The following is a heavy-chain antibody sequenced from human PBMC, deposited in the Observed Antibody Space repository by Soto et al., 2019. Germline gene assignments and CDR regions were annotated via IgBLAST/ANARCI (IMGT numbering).Heavy chain of an antibody. CDR2: IDPSDSYT. D-gene: IGHD6-6*01. V-gene: IGHV5-10-1*01. CDR1: IYRFTSYW. J-gene: IGHJ6*02. Sequence: PWESQESSCTLPIYRFTSYWIRFVCHLPGKGLEWMGRIDPSDSYTNYSPSFQGHVTISADKSISTAYLQWSSLKASDTAMYYCASHERAARVYYYYGMDVWGQGTTVTVSS. CDR3: ASHERAARVYYYYGMDV.